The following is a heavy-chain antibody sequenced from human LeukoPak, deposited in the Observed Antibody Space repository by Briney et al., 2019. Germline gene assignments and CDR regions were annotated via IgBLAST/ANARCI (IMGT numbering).Heavy chain of an antibody. D-gene: IGHD3-10*01. V-gene: IGHV3-15*01. CDR3: TTYTMGAFDS. Sequence: KPGGSLRLSCAASGFTFSNAWMTWVRQAPGKGLEWVGRIKSKSDGGTTDYDAPVKGRFTISGDDSKNTVYLQMNSLKTEDTAMFYCTTYTMGAFDSWGQGTLVTVSS. J-gene: IGHJ4*02. CDR2: IKSKSDGGTT. CDR1: GFTFSNAW.